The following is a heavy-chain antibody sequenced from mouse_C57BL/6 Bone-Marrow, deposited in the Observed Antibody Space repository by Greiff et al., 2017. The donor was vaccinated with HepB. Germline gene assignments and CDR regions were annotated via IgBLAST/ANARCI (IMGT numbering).Heavy chain of an antibody. V-gene: IGHV5-6*01. Sequence: EVQLVESGGDLVKPGGSLKLSCAASGFTFSSYGMSWVRQTPDKRLEWVGTICSGGSDTYYPDSLKGRVTISRDKAKNTLYLQMSSQKSEDTAMYCCAEGTGSFAYWGQGTLVTVSA. J-gene: IGHJ3*01. CDR3: AEGTGSFAY. CDR2: ICSGGSDT. CDR1: GFTFSSYG. D-gene: IGHD4-1*01.